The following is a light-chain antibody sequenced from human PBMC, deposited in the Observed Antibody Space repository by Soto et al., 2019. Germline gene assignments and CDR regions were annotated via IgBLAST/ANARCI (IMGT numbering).Light chain of an antibody. J-gene: IGLJ2*01. CDR2: EVT. Sequence: QSALTQPPSASGSPGQSVTISCTGTSSDVAGYNYVSWYQQRPGKAPNLMIYEVTKRPSGVHDRFSGSQSGSTASLTVSGLQAEDEADYYCSSYAGSNTFVFGGGTKLTVL. CDR3: SSYAGSNTFV. CDR1: SSDVAGYNY. V-gene: IGLV2-8*01.